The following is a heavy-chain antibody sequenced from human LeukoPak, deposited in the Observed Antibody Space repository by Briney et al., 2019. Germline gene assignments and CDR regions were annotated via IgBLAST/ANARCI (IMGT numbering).Heavy chain of an antibody. V-gene: IGHV3-21*01. CDR1: GFTFSRNA. J-gene: IGHJ4*02. D-gene: IGHD6-19*01. CDR2: ISSSSSYI. Sequence: PGGSLRLSCAASGFTFSRNAMSWVRQAPGKGLEWVSSISSSSSYIYYADSVKGRFTISRDNAKNSLYLQMNSLRAEDTAVYYCARELRIAVAGSDYWGQGTLVTVSS. CDR3: ARELRIAVAGSDY.